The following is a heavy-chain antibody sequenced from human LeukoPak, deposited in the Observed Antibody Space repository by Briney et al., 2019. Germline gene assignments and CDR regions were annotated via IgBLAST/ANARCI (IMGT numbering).Heavy chain of an antibody. J-gene: IGHJ4*02. CDR2: IKQDGNEK. CDR1: GSTFSIYW. D-gene: IGHD1-26*01. V-gene: IGHV3-7*01. CDR3: ARVSPLVGGIGV. Sequence: GGSLRLSCAASGSTFSIYWMSWVRQAPGKGLEWVANIKQDGNEKSYVDSVKGRFTISRDNAKNSLFLQMNSLRAEDTALYYCARVSPLVGGIGVWCQGTLVTVSS.